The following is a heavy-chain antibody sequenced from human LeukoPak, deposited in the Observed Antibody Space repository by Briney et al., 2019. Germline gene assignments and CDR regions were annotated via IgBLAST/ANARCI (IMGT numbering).Heavy chain of an antibody. V-gene: IGHV1-18*01. CDR1: GYTFTSYG. Sequence: ASVKVSCKASGYTFTSYGISWVRQAPGQGFEWMGWTSAYNGNTNYAQKLQGRVTMTTDTSTSTAYMELRSLRSDDTAVYYCAREVWFGELSERTLDYWGQGTLVTVSS. D-gene: IGHD3-10*01. CDR2: TSAYNGNT. J-gene: IGHJ4*02. CDR3: AREVWFGELSERTLDY.